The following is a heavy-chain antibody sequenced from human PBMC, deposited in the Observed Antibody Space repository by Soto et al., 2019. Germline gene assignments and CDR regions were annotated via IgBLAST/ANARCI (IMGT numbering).Heavy chain of an antibody. J-gene: IGHJ4*02. V-gene: IGHV1-8*01. CDR1: GYTFTSYD. CDR2: MNPNSGNT. Sequence: QVQLVQSGAEVKKPGASVKVSCKASGYTFTSYDINWVRQATGQGLEWMGWMNPNSGNTGYAQKSQGRVTMTRNTSRSTANMELSSLRYENTAVYYCGREKVGANDCWGQGTLASVSS. D-gene: IGHD1-26*01. CDR3: GREKVGANDC.